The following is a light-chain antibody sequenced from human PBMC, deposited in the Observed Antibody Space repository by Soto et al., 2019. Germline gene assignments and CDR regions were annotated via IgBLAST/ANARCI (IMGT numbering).Light chain of an antibody. J-gene: IGLJ2*01. CDR1: SSDIGTYNY. Sequence: QSALTQPASVSGSPGQSITISCTGTSSDIGTYNYVSWYQHPPGKAPKLMIYEVSHRPSGVSDRFSGSKFGNTASLTISGVPDEEEGDYYCSSFTGTSTLEFGGGTKLTVL. CDR3: SSFTGTSTLE. CDR2: EVS. V-gene: IGLV2-14*01.